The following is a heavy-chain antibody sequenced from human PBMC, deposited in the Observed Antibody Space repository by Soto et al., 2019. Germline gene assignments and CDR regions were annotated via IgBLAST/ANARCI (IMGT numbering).Heavy chain of an antibody. CDR1: GGTFSSFG. J-gene: IGHJ4*02. D-gene: IGHD2-8*01. CDR2: ILPVFGST. CDR3: ARDDRFGTGMVLSYFDS. Sequence: QVQLVQSGAELKKPGSSVKVSCKAPGGTFSSFGITWVRQAPGHGLEWMGGILPVFGSTNFAQKFRGRVTMTADESTSTAYMELSSLRPEDTAVYYCARDDRFGTGMVLSYFDSWGPGTLVTVSA. V-gene: IGHV1-69*01.